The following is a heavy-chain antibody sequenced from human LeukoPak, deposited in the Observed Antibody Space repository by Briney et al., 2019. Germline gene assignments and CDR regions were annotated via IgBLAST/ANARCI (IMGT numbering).Heavy chain of an antibody. CDR1: GFTFSRFS. CDR2: ISKDGSIK. J-gene: IGHJ4*02. D-gene: IGHD2-8*01. Sequence: GRSLRLSCAASGFTFSRFSIHWVRQAPGKGLDWVAIISKDGSIKYYADSVEGRFTISRDNSENTVYLQMSSLTAEDTGIYYCARDSGVFDYWGQGTLVTVSS. CDR3: ARDSGVFDY. V-gene: IGHV3-30*15.